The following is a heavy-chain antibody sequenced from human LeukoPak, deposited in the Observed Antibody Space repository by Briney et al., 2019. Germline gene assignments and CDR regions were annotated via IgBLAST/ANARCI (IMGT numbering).Heavy chain of an antibody. CDR1: GYRFTSYW. Sequence: GESLKISCKGSGYRFTSYWIGWVRQMPGKGLEWMGIIYPGDSGTRYSPSFQGQVTISADKSISTAYLQWSSLKASDTAMYYCASPHPPSSSGDQVVPALYDAFDIWGQGTMVTVSS. CDR3: ASPHPPSSSGDQVVPALYDAFDI. V-gene: IGHV5-51*01. CDR2: IYPGDSGT. D-gene: IGHD2-2*01. J-gene: IGHJ3*02.